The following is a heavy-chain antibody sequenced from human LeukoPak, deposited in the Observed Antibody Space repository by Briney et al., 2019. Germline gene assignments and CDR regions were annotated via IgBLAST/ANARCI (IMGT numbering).Heavy chain of an antibody. CDR2: IKEDGSVK. CDR1: GFIFTNYW. J-gene: IGHJ4*02. CDR3: ARGGGHLDC. Sequence: GGSLRLSCAASGFIFTNYWMTWVRQAPGKGLEWVANIKEDGSVKYYVDSVKGRFTISRDNAKNSLFLRMNSLRVEDTAVYYCARGGGHLDCWGQGTLVTVSS. V-gene: IGHV3-7*03. D-gene: IGHD4-23*01.